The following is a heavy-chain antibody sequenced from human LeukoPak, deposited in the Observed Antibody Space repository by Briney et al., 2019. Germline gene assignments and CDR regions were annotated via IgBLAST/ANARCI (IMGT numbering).Heavy chain of an antibody. Sequence: ASVKVSCKASGYTFTSYYMHWVRQAPGQGLEWMGIINPSGGSTSYAQKFQGRVTMTRDTSTSTVFMELSSLRSEDTAVYYCARDRAVAGIRFWFDPLGPGTLVTVSS. D-gene: IGHD6-19*01. CDR1: GYTFTSYY. CDR2: INPSGGST. CDR3: ARDRAVAGIRFWFDP. V-gene: IGHV1-46*01. J-gene: IGHJ5*02.